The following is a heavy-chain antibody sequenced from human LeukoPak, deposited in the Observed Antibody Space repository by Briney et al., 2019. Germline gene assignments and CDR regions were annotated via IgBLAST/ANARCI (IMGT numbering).Heavy chain of an antibody. CDR3: ARAPILYYFDY. Sequence: PSETLSLTCTVSGDSISSYYWSWIRQSPGKGLEWIGYIYNSETTSYNPSLKSRVTISADTSNNQFSLKMTSVTAADSAVYYCARAPILYYFDYWGQGTLVTVSS. J-gene: IGHJ4*02. CDR2: IYNSETT. CDR1: GDSISSYY. D-gene: IGHD2-15*01. V-gene: IGHV4-59*01.